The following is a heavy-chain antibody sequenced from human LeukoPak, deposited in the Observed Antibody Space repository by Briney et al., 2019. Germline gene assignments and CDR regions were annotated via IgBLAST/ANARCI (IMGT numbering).Heavy chain of an antibody. D-gene: IGHD2-2*01. CDR3: ARVGMDCSSTSCYRNAFDI. CDR2: ISAYNGNT. Sequence: ASVKVSCKASGYTFTSYGISWVRQAPGQGLEWMGWISAYNGNTNYAQKLQGRVTMTTDTSTNTAYMELRSLRSDDTAVYYCARVGMDCSSTSCYRNAFDIWGQGTMVTVSS. CDR1: GYTFTSYG. V-gene: IGHV1-18*01. J-gene: IGHJ3*02.